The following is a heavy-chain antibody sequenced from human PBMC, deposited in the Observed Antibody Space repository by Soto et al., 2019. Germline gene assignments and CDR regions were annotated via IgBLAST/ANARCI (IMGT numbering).Heavy chain of an antibody. D-gene: IGHD2-15*01. V-gene: IGHV4-34*01. J-gene: IGHJ5*01. CDR3: ARGRLLVVAARHYNWFDS. CDR2: INHSGST. Sequence: PSETLSLTCAVYGGSFSGYYWSWIRQPPGKGLEWIGEINHSGSTNYNPSLKSRVTISVDTSKNQFSLKLSSVTAADTAVYYCARGRLLVVAARHYNWFDSWGKGTLVTVSS. CDR1: GGSFSGYY.